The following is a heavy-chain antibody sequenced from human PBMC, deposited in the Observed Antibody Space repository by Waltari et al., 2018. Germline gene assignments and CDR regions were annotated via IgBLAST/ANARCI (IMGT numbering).Heavy chain of an antibody. CDR2: SNPNSGCT. CDR3: ARRLGYYDSTAFDI. CDR1: GYTFTGYY. Sequence: QVQLVQSGAEVKKPGASVKVSCKASGYTFTGYYMHWVRQAPGQGPEWMGWSNPNSGCTNYAQKFQGRVTMTRDTSISTAYMELSRLRSDDTAVYYCARRLGYYDSTAFDIWGQGTMVTVSS. D-gene: IGHD3-22*01. V-gene: IGHV1-2*02. J-gene: IGHJ3*02.